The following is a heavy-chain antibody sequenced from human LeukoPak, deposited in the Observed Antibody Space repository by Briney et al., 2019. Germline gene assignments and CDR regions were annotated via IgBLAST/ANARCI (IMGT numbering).Heavy chain of an antibody. V-gene: IGHV3-23*01. CDR3: AKVRPFTPIAVVPEYFDY. CDR2: ISGNGGST. J-gene: IGHJ4*02. Sequence: GGSLRLSCAASGFTFSDYAITWVRQAPGKGLEWVSHISGNGGSTSYADSVRGRFTVSRDNSKNMLYLQMNSLRVDDTAVYYCAKVRPFTPIAVVPEYFDYWGQGTLVAASS. CDR1: GFTFSDYA. D-gene: IGHD3-22*01.